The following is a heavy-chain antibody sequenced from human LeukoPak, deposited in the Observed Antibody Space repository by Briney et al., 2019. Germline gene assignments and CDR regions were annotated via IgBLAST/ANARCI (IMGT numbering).Heavy chain of an antibody. J-gene: IGHJ4*02. V-gene: IGHV1-2*02. Sequence: ASVKVSCKASGYTFTGYYMHWVRQAPGQGLEWMGWINPNSGGTNYAQKFQGRVTMTRDTSISAAYMELSRLRSDDTAVYYCARGRDSSGYYYNDYWGQGTLVTVSS. CDR1: GYTFTGYY. CDR3: ARGRDSSGYYYNDY. D-gene: IGHD3-22*01. CDR2: INPNSGGT.